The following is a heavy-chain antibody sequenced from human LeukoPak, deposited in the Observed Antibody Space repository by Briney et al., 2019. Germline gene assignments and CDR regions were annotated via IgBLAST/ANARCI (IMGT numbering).Heavy chain of an antibody. V-gene: IGHV4-34*01. CDR1: GGSFSGYY. D-gene: IGHD6-19*01. Sequence: PSETLSLTCAVYGGSFSGYYWSWIRQPPGKGLEWIGEINHSGGTNYNPSLKSRVTISVDTSKNQFSLKLSSVTAADTAVCYCASFKAEGFDYWGQGTLVTVSS. CDR2: INHSGGT. CDR3: ASFKAEGFDY. J-gene: IGHJ4*02.